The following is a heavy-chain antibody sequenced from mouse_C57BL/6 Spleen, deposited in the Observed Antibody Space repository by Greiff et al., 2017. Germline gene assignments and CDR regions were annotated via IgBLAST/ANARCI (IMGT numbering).Heavy chain of an antibody. CDR2: ISYDGSN. Sequence: EVHLVESGPGLVKPSQSLSLTCSVTGYSITSGYYWNWIRQFPGNKLEWMGYISYDGSNNYNPSLKNRISITRDTSKNQFFLKLNSVTTEDTATYYCARDWDYGSSYGWYFDVWGTGTTVTVSS. V-gene: IGHV3-6*01. J-gene: IGHJ1*03. CDR1: GYSITSGYY. CDR3: ARDWDYGSSYGWYFDV. D-gene: IGHD1-1*01.